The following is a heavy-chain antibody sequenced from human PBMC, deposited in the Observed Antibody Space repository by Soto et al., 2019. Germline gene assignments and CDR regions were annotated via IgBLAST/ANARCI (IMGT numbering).Heavy chain of an antibody. CDR2: INANSGDT. J-gene: IGHJ4*02. D-gene: IGHD3-22*01. CDR1: GYTCTGYY. Sequence: ASVKVSCKASGYTCTGYYMHWVRQAPGQGLEWMGWINANSGDTNYAQKFQGRVTMTRDTSTSTAYMELRSLRSDDTAVYYCARDPHLVVVSPYYFDYWGQGTLVTVSS. CDR3: ARDPHLVVVSPYYFDY. V-gene: IGHV1-2*02.